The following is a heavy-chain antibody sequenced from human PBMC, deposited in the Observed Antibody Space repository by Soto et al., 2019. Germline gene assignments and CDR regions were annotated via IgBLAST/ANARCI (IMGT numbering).Heavy chain of an antibody. CDR2: IYYSGST. Sequence: SETLSLTCTVSGGSISSGSYYWGWIRQPPGKGLEWIGSIYYSGSTYYNPSLKSRVTISVDTSKNQFSLKLSSVTAADTAVYYCARLTYDSSGYYYVHDYWGQGTLVTVSS. CDR1: GGSISSGSYY. V-gene: IGHV4-39*01. J-gene: IGHJ4*02. CDR3: ARLTYDSSGYYYVHDY. D-gene: IGHD3-22*01.